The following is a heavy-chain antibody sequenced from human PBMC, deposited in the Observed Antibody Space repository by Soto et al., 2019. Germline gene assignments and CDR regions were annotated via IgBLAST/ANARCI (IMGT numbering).Heavy chain of an antibody. V-gene: IGHV1-69*01. D-gene: IGHD1-1*01. Sequence: QVQLVQSGAEVKKLGSSVKVSCKASGGTFSSYTMTWVRQAPGQGPEWMGGIIPIFGTTNYAQRFQGRITITADVSTSTAYMELISLTSEDTAVYYCAREGAGMAATFDPWGQGTLVTVSS. CDR1: GGTFSSYT. J-gene: IGHJ5*02. CDR2: IIPIFGTT. CDR3: AREGAGMAATFDP.